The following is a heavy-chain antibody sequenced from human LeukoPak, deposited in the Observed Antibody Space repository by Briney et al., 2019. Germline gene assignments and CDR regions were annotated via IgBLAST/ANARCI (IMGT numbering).Heavy chain of an antibody. CDR1: GFTFSDAW. Sequence: GGSLRLSCAASGFTFSDAWMNWVRQAPGRGLEWVGRIKKNKDGGTADYAAPVKGRFTISRDDSKNTLCLQMNSLKTEDTAVYYCITRGVVAWGQGTLVTVSS. J-gene: IGHJ4*02. D-gene: IGHD2-15*01. CDR2: IKKNKDGGTA. V-gene: IGHV3-15*07. CDR3: ITRGVVA.